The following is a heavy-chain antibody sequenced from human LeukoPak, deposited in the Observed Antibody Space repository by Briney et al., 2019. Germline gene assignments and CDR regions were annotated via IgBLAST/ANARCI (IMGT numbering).Heavy chain of an antibody. CDR2: IGSTGTDR. CDR3: ATETIGRHYDY. Sequence: GGSLRLSCAASGFSFSSSGINWVRQAQGKGLEWVSSIGSTGTDRYYADSVKGRFTISRDNAKNSLYLQMNSLRAEDTAVYYCATETIGRHYDYWGQGTPLTVSS. V-gene: IGHV3-21*01. J-gene: IGHJ4*02. D-gene: IGHD1-14*01. CDR1: GFSFSSSG.